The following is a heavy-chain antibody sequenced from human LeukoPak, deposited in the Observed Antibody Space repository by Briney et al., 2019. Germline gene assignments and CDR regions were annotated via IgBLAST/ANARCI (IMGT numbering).Heavy chain of an antibody. CDR1: GGAFSSYA. V-gene: IGHV1-69*13. J-gene: IGHJ4*02. CDR2: IIPIFGTA. CDR3: ARDVNWGFDY. D-gene: IGHD7-27*01. Sequence: ASVKVSCKASGGAFSSYAISWVRQAPGQGLEWMGGIIPIFGTANYAQKFQGRVTITADESTSTAYMELSSLRSEDTAVYYCARDVNWGFDYWGQGTLVTVSS.